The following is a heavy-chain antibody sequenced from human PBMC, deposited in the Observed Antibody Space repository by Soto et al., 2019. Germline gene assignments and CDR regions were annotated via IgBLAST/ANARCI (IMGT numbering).Heavy chain of an antibody. V-gene: IGHV4-39*01. CDR2: IYYSGST. Sequence: PSETLSLTCTVSGGSISSSSYYWGWIRQPPGKGLEWIGSIYYSGSTYYNPSLKSRVTISVDTSKNQFSLKLSSVTAADTAVYYCARMSTDYYDSSGYPHIDIWGQGTMVT. J-gene: IGHJ3*02. CDR1: GGSISSSSYY. D-gene: IGHD3-22*01. CDR3: ARMSTDYYDSSGYPHIDI.